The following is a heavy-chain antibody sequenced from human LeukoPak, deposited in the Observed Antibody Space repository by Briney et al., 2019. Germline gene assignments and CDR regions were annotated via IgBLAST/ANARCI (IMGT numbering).Heavy chain of an antibody. CDR2: IGTAGDP. Sequence: GGSLRLSCAASGFTFSSYDMHWVRQPTGKGLEWVSAIGTAGDPYYQGSVKGRFTISRENAENSFYLQMNSLRAGDTAVYYCAREGGGDRRGAFDIWGQGTMVTVSS. CDR3: AREGGGDRRGAFDI. J-gene: IGHJ3*02. V-gene: IGHV3-13*05. D-gene: IGHD2-21*02. CDR1: GFTFSSYD.